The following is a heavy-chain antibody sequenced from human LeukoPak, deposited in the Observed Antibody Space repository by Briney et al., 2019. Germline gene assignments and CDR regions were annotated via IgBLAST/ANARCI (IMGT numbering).Heavy chain of an antibody. V-gene: IGHV4-34*01. CDR3: ARDSMTGFDY. CDR2: INRSGST. J-gene: IGHJ4*02. CDR1: GGSFSGYF. D-gene: IGHD1-20*01. Sequence: SETLSLTCAIYGGSFSGYFWSWFRQPPGKGLEWIGEINRSGSTNYNSSLSLKSRVTISVDTSKNQFSLKLSSVTAADTAVYYCARDSMTGFDYWGRGTLVTVSS.